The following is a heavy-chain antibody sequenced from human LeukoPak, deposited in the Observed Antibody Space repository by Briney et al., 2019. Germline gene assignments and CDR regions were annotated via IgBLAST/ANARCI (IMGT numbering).Heavy chain of an antibody. CDR2: INHSGST. D-gene: IGHD6-13*01. V-gene: IGHV4-34*01. Sequence: AETLSLTCAVYGGTFSGYYWSWIRQPPGKGLEWIGEINHSGSTTYNPSLKSRVTISVDTSKNQFSLKLSSVTAADTAVYYCARGVSYSSSWYDWGQGTLVTVSS. J-gene: IGHJ4*02. CDR1: GGTFSGYY. CDR3: ARGVSYSSSWYD.